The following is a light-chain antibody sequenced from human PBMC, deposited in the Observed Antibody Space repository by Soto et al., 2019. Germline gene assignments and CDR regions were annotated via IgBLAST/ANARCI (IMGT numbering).Light chain of an antibody. J-gene: IGLJ2*01. CDR2: EVS. Sequence: QSALTQPPSASGSPGQSVTISCTGTSSDVGGYNDVSWYQQHPGKAPKLMIYEVSKWPSGVPDRFSGSKSGNTASLTVSGLQAEDEADYYCSSYAGSNNLVFGGGTKLTVL. CDR1: SSDVGGYND. CDR3: SSYAGSNNLV. V-gene: IGLV2-8*01.